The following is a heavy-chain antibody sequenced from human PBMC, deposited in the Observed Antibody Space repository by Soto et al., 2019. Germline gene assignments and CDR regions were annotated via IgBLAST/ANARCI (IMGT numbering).Heavy chain of an antibody. CDR1: GFSLSTSGMC. Sequence: ESGPTLVNPTQTLTLTCTFSGFSLSTSGMCVNWIRQPPGKALEWLARIGWDDNKYYNTSLKTRLTISKDTSKNQVVLTMTNMDPVDTATYYCARTTPNSGEAFDIWRQGTMLTVS. D-gene: IGHD3-10*01. V-gene: IGHV2-70*11. CDR2: IGWDDNK. J-gene: IGHJ3*02. CDR3: ARTTPNSGEAFDI.